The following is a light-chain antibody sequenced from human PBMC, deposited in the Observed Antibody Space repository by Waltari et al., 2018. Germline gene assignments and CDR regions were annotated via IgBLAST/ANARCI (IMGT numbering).Light chain of an antibody. CDR1: QGISSY. J-gene: IGKJ5*01. Sequence: DIQLTQSPSFLSASVGDRVTITCRASQGISSYLVWYQQKPGKAPKFLIYAASTLQSGVPSRFSGGGSGTEFTLTISSLQPEDFATYYCQQLNSYPITFGQGTRLEIK. CDR2: AAS. V-gene: IGKV1-9*01. CDR3: QQLNSYPIT.